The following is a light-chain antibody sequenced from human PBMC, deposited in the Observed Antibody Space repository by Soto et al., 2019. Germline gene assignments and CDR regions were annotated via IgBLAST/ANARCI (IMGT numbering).Light chain of an antibody. Sequence: QSALTQPPSASGSPGQSVTISCTGTSSDVGSYNYVSWYQQHPGKAPKLIIYEVSKRPSGVPDRFSGSKSGNTASLTVSGRQAEDEADYYCSSYAGSNTFVFGTGTKVTVL. J-gene: IGLJ1*01. CDR2: EVS. CDR1: SSDVGSYNY. CDR3: SSYAGSNTFV. V-gene: IGLV2-8*01.